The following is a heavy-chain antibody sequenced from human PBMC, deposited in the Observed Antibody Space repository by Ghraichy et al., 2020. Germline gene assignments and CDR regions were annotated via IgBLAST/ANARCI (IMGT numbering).Heavy chain of an antibody. V-gene: IGHV3-48*04. CDR1: GFTFSSYS. CDR2: ISSSSSTI. Sequence: GESLNISCAASGFTFSSYSMNWVRQAPGKGLEWVSYISSSSSTIYYADSVKGRFTISRDNAKNSLYLQMNSLRAEDTAVYYCARTIRITMVRGVINPNFGYDYWGQGTLVTVSS. J-gene: IGHJ4*02. D-gene: IGHD3-10*01. CDR3: ARTIRITMVRGVINPNFGYDY.